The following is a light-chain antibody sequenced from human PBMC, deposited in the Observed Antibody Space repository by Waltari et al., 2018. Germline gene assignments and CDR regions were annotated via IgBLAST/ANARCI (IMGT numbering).Light chain of an antibody. V-gene: IGKV1-13*02. J-gene: IGKJ2*01. Sequence: AIQLTHSPSSLSASVGDRVTSTCRASQGISSALAWYQQKPGNAPKLLIYDASSLESGVPSRFSGSGSGTDFTLTISSLQPEDFATYYCQQFNSYPHTFGQGTKLEIK. CDR1: QGISSA. CDR2: DAS. CDR3: QQFNSYPHT.